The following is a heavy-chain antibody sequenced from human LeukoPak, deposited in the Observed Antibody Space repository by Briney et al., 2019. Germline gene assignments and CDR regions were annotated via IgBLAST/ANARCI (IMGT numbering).Heavy chain of an antibody. CDR3: ARELFSIAARRSFDY. CDR2: IYTSGST. J-gene: IGHJ4*02. D-gene: IGHD6-6*01. V-gene: IGHV4-4*07. Sequence: SETLSLTCTVSGGSISSYYWSWIRQPAGKGLEWIGRIYTSGSTNYNPSLKSRATISVDTSKNQFSLKLSSVTAADTAVYYCARELFSIAARRSFDYWGQGTLVTVSS. CDR1: GGSISSYY.